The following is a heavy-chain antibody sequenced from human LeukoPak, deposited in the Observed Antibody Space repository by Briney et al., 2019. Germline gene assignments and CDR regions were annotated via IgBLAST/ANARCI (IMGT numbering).Heavy chain of an antibody. CDR1: GGSISSGGYS. Sequence: SETLSLTCAVSGGSISSGGYSWSWIRQPPGKGLEWIGYIYYSGSTNYNPSLKSRVTISVDTSKNQFSLKLSSVTAADTAVYYCAGKYYYDSSGYRFDYWGQGTLVTVSS. CDR3: AGKYYYDSSGYRFDY. J-gene: IGHJ4*02. CDR2: IYYSGST. V-gene: IGHV4-61*08. D-gene: IGHD3-22*01.